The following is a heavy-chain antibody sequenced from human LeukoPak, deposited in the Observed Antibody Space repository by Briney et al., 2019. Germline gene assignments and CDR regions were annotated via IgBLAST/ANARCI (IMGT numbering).Heavy chain of an antibody. CDR1: GGSFSAYY. V-gene: IGHV4-34*01. Sequence: PSETLSLTCAVYGGSFSAYYWSWIRQPPGKGLEWIGEINHSGITNCNPSLKSRVTISVDTSKNQFSLKLSSVTAADTAVYYCARQGVGEQWLLVQHFRYYYMDVWGKGTTVTISS. CDR3: ARQGVGEQWLLVQHFRYYYMDV. J-gene: IGHJ6*03. D-gene: IGHD6-19*01. CDR2: INHSGIT.